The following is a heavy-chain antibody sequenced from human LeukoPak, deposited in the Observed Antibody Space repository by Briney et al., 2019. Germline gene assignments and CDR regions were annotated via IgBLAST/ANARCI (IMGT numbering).Heavy chain of an antibody. CDR2: ISYDGSNK. V-gene: IGHV3-30-3*01. CDR1: GFTFSSYA. J-gene: IGHJ6*02. Sequence: GGSLRLSCAASGFTFSSYAMHWVRQAPGNGPEWVAVISYDGSNKYYADSVKGRFTISRDNSKNTLYLQMNSLRAEDTAVYYCARGPPGTRYYYYGMDVWGQGTTVTVSS. D-gene: IGHD6-13*01. CDR3: ARGPPGTRYYYYGMDV.